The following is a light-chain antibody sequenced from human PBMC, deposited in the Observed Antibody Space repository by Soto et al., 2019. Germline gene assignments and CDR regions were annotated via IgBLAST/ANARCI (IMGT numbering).Light chain of an antibody. J-gene: IGKJ4*01. Sequence: DIQMTQSPSTLSASVGDTVTITFRASQTISGWLAWYQQRPGKAPNLLIFDASTLESGVPSRFSGSGSGTTFTLTISSLQSEDCAIYYCQQYHTWPITFGGGTKVDIK. CDR3: QQYHTWPIT. CDR1: QTISGW. CDR2: DAS. V-gene: IGKV1-5*01.